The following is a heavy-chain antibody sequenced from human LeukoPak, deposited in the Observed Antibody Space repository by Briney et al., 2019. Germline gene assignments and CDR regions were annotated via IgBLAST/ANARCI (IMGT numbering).Heavy chain of an antibody. CDR3: VRAPSGAKWGNYGMDV. Sequence: GGSLRLSCAASGFTFSRSDMHWVRQATGKGLEWVSSIGTAGDTYYRGSVRGRFTISRDNAKNSLYLQMSGLRGGDTAVYYCVRAPSGAKWGNYGMDVWGQGTTVTVSS. V-gene: IGHV3-13*01. CDR2: IGTAGDT. J-gene: IGHJ6*02. D-gene: IGHD7-27*01. CDR1: GFTFSRSD.